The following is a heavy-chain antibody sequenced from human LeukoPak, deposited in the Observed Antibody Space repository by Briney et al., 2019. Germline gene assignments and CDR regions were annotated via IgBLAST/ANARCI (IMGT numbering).Heavy chain of an antibody. CDR3: AVLGITMIGGV. D-gene: IGHD3-10*02. Sequence: GGSLRLSCAASGFTFSTFAMNWVRQAPGKGLEWVSYISSSGSTIYYADSVKGRFTISRDNAKNSLYLQMNSLRAEDTAVYYCAVLGITMIGGVWGKGTTVTISS. V-gene: IGHV3-48*03. CDR2: ISSSGSTI. J-gene: IGHJ6*04. CDR1: GFTFSTFA.